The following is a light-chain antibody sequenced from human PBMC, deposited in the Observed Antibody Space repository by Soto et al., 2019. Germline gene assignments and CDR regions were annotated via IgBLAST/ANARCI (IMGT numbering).Light chain of an antibody. J-gene: IGKJ5*01. CDR1: QRVSSGY. V-gene: IGKV3-20*01. CDR3: QQYGSSPPSST. CDR2: GAS. Sequence: EVVLTQSPGTLSLSPGERATLSCRASQRVSSGYLAWYQQKPGQAPRLLIYGASSRATGIPDRFSGRGSGTDFTLTISRLEPEDFAVYYCQQYGSSPPSSTFSQGTRLEIK.